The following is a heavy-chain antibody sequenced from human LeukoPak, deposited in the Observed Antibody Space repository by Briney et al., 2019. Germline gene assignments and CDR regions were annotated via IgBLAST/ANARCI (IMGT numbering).Heavy chain of an antibody. Sequence: SQTLSLTCTVSGGPISSGIYYWSWIRQPAGKGLEWIGRIYTNSGNTNYNPSLKSRVTISVDTSKNQFSLKLSSVTAADTAVYYCARDNDSRAPPHFDYWGQGTLVTVSS. V-gene: IGHV4-61*02. D-gene: IGHD3-16*01. CDR1: GGPISSGIYY. CDR3: ARDNDSRAPPHFDY. J-gene: IGHJ4*02. CDR2: IYTNSGNT.